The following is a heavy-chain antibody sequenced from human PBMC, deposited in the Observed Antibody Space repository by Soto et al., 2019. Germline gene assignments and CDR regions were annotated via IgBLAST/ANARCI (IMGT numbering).Heavy chain of an antibody. V-gene: IGHV3-23*01. J-gene: IGHJ5*02. CDR2: ISGSGGST. D-gene: IGHD5-18*01. Sequence: EVQLLESGGGLVQPGGSLRLSCAASGFTFSSYAMSWVRQAPGKGLEWVSAISGSGGSTYYADSVKGRFTISRDNSKNTLYLQMNSLRAEDTAVYYCARDLLSQKPIGRGYIYVGQGWFDPWGQGTLVTVSS. CDR3: ARDLLSQKPIGRGYIYVGQGWFDP. CDR1: GFTFSSYA.